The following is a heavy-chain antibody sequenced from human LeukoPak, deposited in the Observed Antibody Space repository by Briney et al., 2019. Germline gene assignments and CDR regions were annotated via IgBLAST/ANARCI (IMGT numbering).Heavy chain of an antibody. CDR2: IKSDGSST. J-gene: IGHJ6*03. D-gene: IGHD4-23*01. Sequence: RTGGSLRLSCAASGFAFSRYWMHWVRQAQGKELVWVSHIKSDGSSTMYADSVRGRFTISRDNAKNTLYLQMNSLRAEDTAIYYCARLETFYGGNSHTYHYYNYMDVWGTGTTVTVSS. CDR1: GFAFSRYW. V-gene: IGHV3-74*03. CDR3: ARLETFYGGNSHTYHYYNYMDV.